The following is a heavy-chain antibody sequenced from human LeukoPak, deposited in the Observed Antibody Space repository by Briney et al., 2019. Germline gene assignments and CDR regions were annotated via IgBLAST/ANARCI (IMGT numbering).Heavy chain of an antibody. J-gene: IGHJ3*02. CDR3: AARFRDGLDI. CDR1: GFTFSSYS. CDR2: ISSSSSYI. Sequence: GGSLRLSCAASGFTFSSYSMNWVRQAPGKGLEWVSSISSSSSYIYYADSVKGRFAISRDNAKNTLYLQMNSLRAEDTAVYYCAARFRDGLDIWGQGTMVTVSS. V-gene: IGHV3-21*01.